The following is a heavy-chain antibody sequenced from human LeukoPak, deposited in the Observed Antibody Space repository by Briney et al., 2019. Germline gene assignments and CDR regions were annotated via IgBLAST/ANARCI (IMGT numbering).Heavy chain of an antibody. CDR1: GFTFSSYG. V-gene: IGHV3-33*06. CDR3: AKDHRRDGYNFDRY. Sequence: GGSLRLSCAASGFTFSSYGMHWVRQAPGKGLEWVAVIWYDGSNKYYADSVKGRFTISRDNSKNTLYLQMNSLRAEDTAVYYCAKDHRRDGYNFDRYWGQGTLVTVS. J-gene: IGHJ4*02. CDR2: IWYDGSNK. D-gene: IGHD5-24*01.